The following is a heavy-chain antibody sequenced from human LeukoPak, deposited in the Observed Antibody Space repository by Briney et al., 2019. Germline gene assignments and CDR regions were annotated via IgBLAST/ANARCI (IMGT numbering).Heavy chain of an antibody. J-gene: IGHJ6*03. CDR2: IYYSGST. CDR1: GGSIGSGDYY. CDR3: AGHDPIGSYYYYYMDV. Sequence: SQTLSLTCTVSGGSIGSGDYYWSWSRQPPGKGLEWIGYIYYSGSTYYNPSLKSRVTISVDTSKNQFSLKLSSVTAADTAVYYCAGHDPIGSYYYYYMDVWGKGTTVTVSS. V-gene: IGHV4-30-4*08.